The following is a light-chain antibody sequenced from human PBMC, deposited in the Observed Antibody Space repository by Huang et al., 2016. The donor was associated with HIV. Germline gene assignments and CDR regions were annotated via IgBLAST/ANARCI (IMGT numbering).Light chain of an antibody. CDR1: QSVLYSSNNKNY. CDR2: WEA. V-gene: IGKV4-1*01. CDR3: QQYYKTSLT. Sequence: DIVMTQSPDSLAVSLGERVTINCKSRQSVLYSSNNKNYLAWYQQKPGQPPKLLLYWEATRESGVPDRFGGSGSGTDFTLTISSLQAEDVAVYYCQQYYKTSLTFGGGTQVEIK. J-gene: IGKJ4*02.